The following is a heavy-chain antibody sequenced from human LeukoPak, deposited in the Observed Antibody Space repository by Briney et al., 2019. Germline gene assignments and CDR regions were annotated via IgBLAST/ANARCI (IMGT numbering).Heavy chain of an antibody. D-gene: IGHD3-22*01. CDR2: ISYDGSNK. CDR1: GFTFSSYG. Sequence: PGGSLRLSCAASGFTFSSYGMHWVRQAPGKGLEWVAVISYDGSNKYYADSVKGRFTISRDNSKNTLYLQMNSPRAEDTAVYYCARDIADYYDSSGYYDYWGQGTLVTVSS. J-gene: IGHJ4*02. CDR3: ARDIADYYDSSGYYDY. V-gene: IGHV3-30*03.